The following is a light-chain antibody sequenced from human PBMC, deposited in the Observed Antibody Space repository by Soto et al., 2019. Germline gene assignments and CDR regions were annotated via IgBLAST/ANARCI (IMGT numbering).Light chain of an antibody. CDR1: QSVSRY. CDR3: QQRSNWPPIT. CDR2: DAS. Sequence: EIVLTQSPATLSLSPGERATLSCRASQSVSRYLAWYQQKPGQAPRLLIYDASNRATGIPARFSGSGSGTDFTLTISSLEPGDFAVYYCQQRSNWPPITFGQGTRLEIK. J-gene: IGKJ5*01. V-gene: IGKV3-11*01.